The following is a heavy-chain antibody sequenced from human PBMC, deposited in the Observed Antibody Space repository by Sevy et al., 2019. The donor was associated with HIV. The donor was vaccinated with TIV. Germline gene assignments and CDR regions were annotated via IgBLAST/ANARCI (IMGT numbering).Heavy chain of an antibody. CDR3: AREGGVATTGDHDAFDI. CDR2: IIPIFGTP. CDR1: GDTFSTYG. Sequence: ASVKVSCKASGDTFSTYGLSWVRQAPGQGLEWMGGIIPIFGTPNYAKKFQGRVTITADESASTAYMELSSLRSEDTGLYYCAREGGVATTGDHDAFDIWGHGTLVTVSS. D-gene: IGHD7-27*01. V-gene: IGHV1-69*13. J-gene: IGHJ3*02.